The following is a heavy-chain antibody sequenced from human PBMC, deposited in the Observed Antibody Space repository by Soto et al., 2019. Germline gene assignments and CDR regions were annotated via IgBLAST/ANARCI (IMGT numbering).Heavy chain of an antibody. CDR3: ARYLIGIGPWFDS. Sequence: GGSLRLSCAASGFTFSSYAMSWVRQAPGKGLDWVSAISRGGDTTYYADPVKGRFIISRDNSENTLYLQMSSLRAEDTALYYCARYLIGIGPWFDSWGQGTLVTVSS. CDR2: ISRGGDTT. CDR1: GFTFSSYA. J-gene: IGHJ5*01. D-gene: IGHD2-2*02. V-gene: IGHV3-23*01.